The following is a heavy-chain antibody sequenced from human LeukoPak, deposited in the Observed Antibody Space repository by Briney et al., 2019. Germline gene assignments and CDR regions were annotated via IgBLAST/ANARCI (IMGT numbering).Heavy chain of an antibody. D-gene: IGHD2-21*02. J-gene: IGHJ4*02. CDR1: GYTFTSYA. CDR2: INAGNGNT. V-gene: IGHV1-3*01. CDR3: ARDHRVSMCGGDCYFPLGY. Sequence: ASVKVSCKASGYTFTSYAMHWVRQAPGQRLEWMGWINAGNGNTKYSQKFQGRVTITRDTSASTAYMELSSLRSEDTAVYYCARDHRVSMCGGDCYFPLGYWGQGTLVTVSS.